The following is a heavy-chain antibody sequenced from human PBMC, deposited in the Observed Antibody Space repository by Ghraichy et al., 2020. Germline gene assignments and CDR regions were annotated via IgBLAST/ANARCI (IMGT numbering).Heavy chain of an antibody. Sequence: GGSLRLSCAASGFTFSSYWMSWVRQAPGKGLEWVANIKQDGSEKYYVDSVKGRFTISRDNAKNSLYLQMNSLRAEDTAVYYCARDKSGYSGSPYYYYYGMDVWGQGTTVTVSS. CDR1: GFTFSSYW. D-gene: IGHD1-26*01. J-gene: IGHJ6*02. CDR3: ARDKSGYSGSPYYYYYGMDV. CDR2: IKQDGSEK. V-gene: IGHV3-7*01.